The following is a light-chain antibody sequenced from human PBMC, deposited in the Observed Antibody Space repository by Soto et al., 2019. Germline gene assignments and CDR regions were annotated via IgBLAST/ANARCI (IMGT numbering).Light chain of an antibody. Sequence: EVVLTQSPGTLSLSPGERATLSCRASQSVSSTYLAWYQQKPGQSPRLLIYSTSSRATSIPDRFSGSGSGTDFTLTISRLEPEDCAVYYCQQYGRSPNTFGQGTKLEI. CDR1: QSVSSTY. V-gene: IGKV3-20*01. CDR2: STS. J-gene: IGKJ2*01. CDR3: QQYGRSPNT.